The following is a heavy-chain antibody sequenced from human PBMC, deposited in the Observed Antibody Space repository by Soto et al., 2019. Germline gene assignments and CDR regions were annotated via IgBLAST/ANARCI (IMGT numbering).Heavy chain of an antibody. V-gene: IGHV4-59*08. Sequence: SETLSLTCTVSGGTISSWYWSWIRQPPGKGLEWIGYIYYSGSTSCNPSLKSRVNISVDTSKNQFSLKFSFVTAADPAVYYCARRYGSAIDYWGQGTLVTVS. CDR1: GGTISSWY. D-gene: IGHD1-26*01. CDR2: IYYSGST. CDR3: ARRYGSAIDY. J-gene: IGHJ4*02.